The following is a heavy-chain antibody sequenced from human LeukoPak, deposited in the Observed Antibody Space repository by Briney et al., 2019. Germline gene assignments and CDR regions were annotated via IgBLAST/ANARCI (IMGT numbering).Heavy chain of an antibody. Sequence: SETLSLTCTVFGGSISSYYWSWIRQPPGKGLEWIGFIYYSGSSYYNPSLKSRVTMSVDTSKNQFSLKLTSVTAADTAVYYCAGADRHDYGEDYWGQGTLVTVSS. J-gene: IGHJ4*02. CDR2: IYYSGSS. V-gene: IGHV4-59*01. CDR1: GGSISSYY. D-gene: IGHD4-17*01. CDR3: AGADRHDYGEDY.